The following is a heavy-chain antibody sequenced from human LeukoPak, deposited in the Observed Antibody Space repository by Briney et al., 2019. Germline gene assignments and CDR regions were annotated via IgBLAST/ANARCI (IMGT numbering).Heavy chain of an antibody. D-gene: IGHD5-18*01. V-gene: IGHV3-9*01. CDR1: GFTFDDYA. Sequence: GGSLRLPCAASGFTFDDYAMHWVRQAPGKGLEWVSGISWNSGSIGYADSVKGRFTISRDNAKNSLYLQMNSLRAEDTALYYCAKDRRPAMALYYYYGMDVWGQGTTVTVSS. J-gene: IGHJ6*02. CDR3: AKDRRPAMALYYYYGMDV. CDR2: ISWNSGSI.